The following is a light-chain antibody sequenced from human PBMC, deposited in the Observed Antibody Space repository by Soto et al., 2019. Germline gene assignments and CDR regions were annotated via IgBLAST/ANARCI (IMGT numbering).Light chain of an antibody. Sequence: EIVLTQSPGALSLSPGERATHSCRAIQSVSNNYLAWYQQKPGQAPRLLIYGASNRATGIPARFSGSGSGTDFTLTISSLEPEDFAVYYCQQRSNWPLFTFGPGTKVDIK. CDR1: QSVSNNY. CDR3: QQRSNWPLFT. J-gene: IGKJ3*01. CDR2: GAS. V-gene: IGKV3-11*01.